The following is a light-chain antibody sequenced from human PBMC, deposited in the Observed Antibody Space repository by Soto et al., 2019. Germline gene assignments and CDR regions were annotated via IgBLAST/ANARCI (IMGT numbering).Light chain of an antibody. J-gene: IGKJ5*01. CDR2: DAT. CDR3: QQRGNWPPIT. Sequence: EIVLTQSPPTLSLSPGERATFSCRASQSVRNYLAWYQQKPGQAPRLLIYDATNRATGIPARFSGSGSGTDFTLTISSLEPEDFAVYYCQQRGNWPPITFGQGTRLEIK. V-gene: IGKV3-11*01. CDR1: QSVRNY.